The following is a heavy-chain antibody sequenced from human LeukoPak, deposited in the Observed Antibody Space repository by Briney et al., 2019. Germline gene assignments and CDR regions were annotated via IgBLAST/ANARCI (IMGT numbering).Heavy chain of an antibody. CDR1: GGTFSSYA. Sequence: ASVKVSCKASGGTFSSYAISWGRQAPGQGLEWMGRIIPVHVIASYAQKVQGRVTITADKSTSTAYMELSSLRSEDTAVYYCARDVIPQPFFDYWGQGTLVTVSS. V-gene: IGHV1-69*04. CDR3: ARDVIPQPFFDY. J-gene: IGHJ4*02. D-gene: IGHD2/OR15-2a*01. CDR2: IIPVHVIA.